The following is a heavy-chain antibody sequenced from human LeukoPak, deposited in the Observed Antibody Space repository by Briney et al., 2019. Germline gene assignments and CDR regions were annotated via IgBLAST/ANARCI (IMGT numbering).Heavy chain of an antibody. V-gene: IGHV4-59*01. CDR1: GGSISSYY. Sequence: SETLSLTCTVSGGSISSYYWSWIRLPPGKGLEWIGYIYYTGATYYNPSLKSRVTISLDTSKNQFSLKLSSVTAADAAVFYCARAGYSYGTGYYFDYWGQGALVTVSS. CDR2: IYYTGAT. CDR3: ARAGYSYGTGYYFDY. J-gene: IGHJ4*02. D-gene: IGHD5-18*01.